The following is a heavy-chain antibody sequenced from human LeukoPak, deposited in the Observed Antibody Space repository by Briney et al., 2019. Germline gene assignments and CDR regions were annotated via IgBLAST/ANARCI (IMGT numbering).Heavy chain of an antibody. J-gene: IGHJ4*02. D-gene: IGHD2-21*02. CDR3: ARGQGVVVTEQFDY. CDR2: KWYDGSNK. V-gene: IGHV3-33*01. CDR1: GFTFSSYG. Sequence: GGSLRLSCAASGFTFSSYGMHWVRQAPGKGLEWVAVKWYDGSNKYYADSVKGRFTISRDNSKNTLYLQMNSLRAEDTAVYYCARGQGVVVTEQFDYWGQGTLVTVSS.